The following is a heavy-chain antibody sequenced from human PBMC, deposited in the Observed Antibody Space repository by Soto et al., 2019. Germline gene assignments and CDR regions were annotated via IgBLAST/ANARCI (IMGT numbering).Heavy chain of an antibody. V-gene: IGHV3-30-3*01. J-gene: IGHJ3*02. Sequence: GGSLRLSCAASGFTFSSYAMHWVRQVPGKGLEWVAVISYDGSNKYYADSVKGRFTISRDNSKNTLYLQMNSLRAEDTAVYYCAKGKSSWYGIDAFDIWGQGTMVTVSS. D-gene: IGHD6-13*01. CDR1: GFTFSSYA. CDR2: ISYDGSNK. CDR3: AKGKSSWYGIDAFDI.